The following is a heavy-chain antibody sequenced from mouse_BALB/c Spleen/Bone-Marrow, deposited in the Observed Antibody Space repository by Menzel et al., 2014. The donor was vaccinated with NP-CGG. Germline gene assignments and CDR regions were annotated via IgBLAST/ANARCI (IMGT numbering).Heavy chain of an antibody. J-gene: IGHJ2*01. CDR1: GFNIXDTY. Sequence: EVKLQESGAELVKPGASVKLSCTASGFNIXDTYMHWVKQRPEQGLEWIGRIDPANGNTKYDPKFQGKATITADTSSNTAYLQLSSLTSEDTAVYYCARYYYGSSYFDYWGQGTTLTVSS. CDR3: ARYYYGSSYFDY. D-gene: IGHD1-1*01. V-gene: IGHV14-3*02. CDR2: IDPANGNT.